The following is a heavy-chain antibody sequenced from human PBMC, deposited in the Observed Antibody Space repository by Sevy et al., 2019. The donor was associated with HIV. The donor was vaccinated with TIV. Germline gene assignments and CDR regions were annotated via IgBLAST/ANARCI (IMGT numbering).Heavy chain of an antibody. D-gene: IGHD3-10*01. CDR2: ISAYNGNT. CDR1: GYTFTSYG. V-gene: IGHV1-18*01. CDR3: ARDLLSFRTYGSGSPFDY. J-gene: IGHJ4*02. Sequence: GSVKVSCKASGYTFTSYGISWVRQAPGQGLEGTGWISAYNGNTNYAQKLQGRVTMSTDRSTSTAYMELRSLRSDDTGVYYCARDLLSFRTYGSGSPFDYWGQGTLVVVSS.